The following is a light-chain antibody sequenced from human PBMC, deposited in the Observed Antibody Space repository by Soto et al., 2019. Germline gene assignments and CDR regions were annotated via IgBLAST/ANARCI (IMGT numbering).Light chain of an antibody. CDR2: VNSDGSH. CDR3: QTWGTGIRV. J-gene: IGLJ3*02. Sequence: LGASVKLTCTLSSGHSRYAIAWHQQQPEKGPRYLMKVNSDGSHNKGDGIPDRFSGSSSGAERYLTISSLQSEDEADYYCQTWGTGIRVFGGGTKLTVL. V-gene: IGLV4-69*01. CDR1: SGHSRYA.